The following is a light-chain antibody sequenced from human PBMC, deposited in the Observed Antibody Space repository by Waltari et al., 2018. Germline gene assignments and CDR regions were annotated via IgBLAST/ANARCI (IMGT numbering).Light chain of an antibody. CDR3: QQHNSNPPT. CDR2: KAS. V-gene: IGKV1-9*01. Sequence: DIQMTQSPSSLSASVGDRVTITCRASQGISSYLAWYQQKPGKAPKLLIYKASTLQSGVPSRFSGSGSGTDFTLTISSLPPEDFATYYCQQHNSNPPTFGQGTKVEIK. CDR1: QGISSY. J-gene: IGKJ1*01.